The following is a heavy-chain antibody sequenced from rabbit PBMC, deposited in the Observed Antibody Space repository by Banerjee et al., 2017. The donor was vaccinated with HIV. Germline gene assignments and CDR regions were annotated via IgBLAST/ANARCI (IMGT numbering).Heavy chain of an antibody. D-gene: IGHD6-1*01. J-gene: IGHJ4*01. V-gene: IGHV1S40*01. CDR3: ARLYAGYAGYGYPTYNL. CDR2: IYAGSSGST. Sequence: QSLEESGGGLVKPGASLTLTCTASGISFSSGYDMCWVRQAPGKGLEWIASIYAGSSGSTYYASWAKGRFTISITSSTTVTLQMTSLTAADTASYFCARLYAGYAGYGYPTYNLWGPGTLVTVS. CDR1: GISFSSGYD.